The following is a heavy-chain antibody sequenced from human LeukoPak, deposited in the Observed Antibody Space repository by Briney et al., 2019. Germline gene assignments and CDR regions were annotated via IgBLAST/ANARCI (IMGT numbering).Heavy chain of an antibody. CDR3: ARDRRYSYGPGYFDL. J-gene: IGHJ2*01. CDR1: GFTFSSYS. D-gene: IGHD5-18*01. CDR2: ISSSSSYI. Sequence: TGGSLRLSCAASGFTFSSYSMNWVRQAPGKGLEWVSSISSSSSYIYYADSVKGRFTISRDNAKNSLYLQMNSLRAEDTAVYYCARDRRYSYGPGYFDLWGRGTLVTVSS. V-gene: IGHV3-21*01.